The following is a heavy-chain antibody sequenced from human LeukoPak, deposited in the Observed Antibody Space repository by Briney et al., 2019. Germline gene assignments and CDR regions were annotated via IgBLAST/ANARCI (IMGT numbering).Heavy chain of an antibody. CDR1: GASISSYS. CDR2: LYYSGSI. V-gene: IGHV4-59*08. Sequence: PSETLSLTCTVSGASISSYSWTWIRQPPGKGLDWIGYLYYSGSINYNPSLKSRVTISVDTSKNQFSLKLTSVTAADTAVYYCARRGGSVNYGYWFDPWSQGTLVTVSS. CDR3: ARRGGSVNYGYWFDP. J-gene: IGHJ5*02. D-gene: IGHD3-10*01.